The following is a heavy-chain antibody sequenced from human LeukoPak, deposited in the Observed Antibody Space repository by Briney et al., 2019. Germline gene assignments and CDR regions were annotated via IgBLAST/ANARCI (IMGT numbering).Heavy chain of an antibody. V-gene: IGHV3-64*01. J-gene: IGHJ4*02. Sequence: GGSLRLSCVVSGFTFSTYAMHWVRQAPGKGLEYVSAISTDGGTTYYANSVKGRFTISRDNFKNTLYLQMGSLRAEDMAVYYCARWERTSCYGGWGQGTLVTASS. CDR1: GFTFSTYA. CDR3: ARWERTSCYGG. CDR2: ISTDGGTT. D-gene: IGHD2-2*01.